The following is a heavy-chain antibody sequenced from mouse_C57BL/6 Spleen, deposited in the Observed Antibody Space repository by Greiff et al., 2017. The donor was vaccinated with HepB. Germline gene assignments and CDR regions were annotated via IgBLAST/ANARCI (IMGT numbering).Heavy chain of an antibody. D-gene: IGHD1-1*01. CDR2: IDPSDSYT. V-gene: IGHV1-50*01. CDR3: ARPGGSSYYFDY. J-gene: IGHJ2*01. CDR1: GYTFTSYW. Sequence: QVQLQQPGAELVKPGASVKLSCKASGYTFTSYWMQWVKQRPGQGLEWIGEIDPSDSYTNYNQKFKGKATLTVDTSSSTAYMQLSSLTYEDSAVYYCARPGGSSYYFDYWGQGTTLTVSS.